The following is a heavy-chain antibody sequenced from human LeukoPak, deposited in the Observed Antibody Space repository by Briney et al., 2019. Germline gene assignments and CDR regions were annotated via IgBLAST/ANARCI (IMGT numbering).Heavy chain of an antibody. V-gene: IGHV3-48*01. Sequence: GGSQRLSCAASGFTFSSYSMSWVRQAPGKGLEWVSYISSSSATIYYTDSVKGRFTISRDNAKNSLYLQMNSLRVDDMAVYYCARLSLDYDSSGYYRYYYYMDVWGKGTTVTVSS. CDR2: ISSSSATI. D-gene: IGHD3-22*01. CDR3: ARLSLDYDSSGYYRYYYYMDV. CDR1: GFTFSSYS. J-gene: IGHJ6*03.